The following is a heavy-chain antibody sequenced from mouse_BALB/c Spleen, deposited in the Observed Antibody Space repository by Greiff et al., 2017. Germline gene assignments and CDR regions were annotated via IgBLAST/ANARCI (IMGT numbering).Heavy chain of an antibody. D-gene: IGHD2-4*01. Sequence: ESGPGLVKPSQSLSLTCSVTGFSITSCYFWYWIRQFPGNKLEWFGYISYDGSNNYNPSLKNRISITRDTSKNQFFLKLNSVTTEDTATYYCANYDYDGDFDYWGQGTTLTVSS. J-gene: IGHJ2*01. CDR3: ANYDYDGDFDY. CDR1: GFSITSCYF. V-gene: IGHV3-6*01. CDR2: ISYDGSN.